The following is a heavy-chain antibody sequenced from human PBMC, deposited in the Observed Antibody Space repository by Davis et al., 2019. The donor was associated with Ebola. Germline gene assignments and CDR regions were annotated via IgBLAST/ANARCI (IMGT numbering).Heavy chain of an antibody. Sequence: ESLKISCAASGFTFSSYSMNWVRQAPGKGLEWVSSISSSSSYIYYADSVKGRFTISRDNAKNSLYLQMNSLRAEDTAVYYCARSSIAARPGYYYGMDVWGQGTTVTVSS. V-gene: IGHV3-21*01. J-gene: IGHJ6*02. CDR1: GFTFSSYS. D-gene: IGHD6-6*01. CDR2: ISSSSSYI. CDR3: ARSSIAARPGYYYGMDV.